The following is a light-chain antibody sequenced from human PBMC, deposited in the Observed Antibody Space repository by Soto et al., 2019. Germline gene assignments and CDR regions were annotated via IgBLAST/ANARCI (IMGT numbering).Light chain of an antibody. CDR1: SSDVGGYNY. V-gene: IGLV2-11*01. CDR3: CSYAGTYTFFV. J-gene: IGLJ1*01. CDR2: DVT. Sequence: QSVLTQPRSVSGSPGQSVTISCSGSSSDVGGYNYVSWYQQQPGKAPKLLIYDVTIRTSGVSDRFSGSKSGNTASLTISDLQAEDEGDYYCCSYAGTYTFFVFGTGTKVTVL.